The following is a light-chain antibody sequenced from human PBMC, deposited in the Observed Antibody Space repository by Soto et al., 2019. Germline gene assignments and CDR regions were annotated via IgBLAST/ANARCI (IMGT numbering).Light chain of an antibody. CDR2: DAS. Sequence: DIQMTKSTSTLSASVGDRVTITCRASQSISSWLAWYQQKPGKAPKLLIYDASSLESGVPSRFSGSGSGTEFTLTISSLQPDDFATYYCQQYNSYWTFGQGTKVAI. V-gene: IGKV1-5*01. CDR3: QQYNSYWT. CDR1: QSISSW. J-gene: IGKJ1*01.